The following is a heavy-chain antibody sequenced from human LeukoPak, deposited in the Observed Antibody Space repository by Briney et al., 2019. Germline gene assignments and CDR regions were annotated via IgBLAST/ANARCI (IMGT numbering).Heavy chain of an antibody. V-gene: IGHV3-21*01. CDR2: ISSSSSYI. D-gene: IGHD5-12*01. Sequence: GRSLRLSCAASGFTFSYYSMNWLRQAPGKGLEWVSSISSSSSYIYYADSVKGRFTISRDNAKSSLYLQMNSLRAEDTAVYYCARGSGYDLSDIDYWGQGTLVTVSS. J-gene: IGHJ4*02. CDR3: ARGSGYDLSDIDY. CDR1: GFTFSYYS.